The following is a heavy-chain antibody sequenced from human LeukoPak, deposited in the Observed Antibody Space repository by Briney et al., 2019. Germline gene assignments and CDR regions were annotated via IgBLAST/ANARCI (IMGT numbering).Heavy chain of an antibody. CDR1: GFTFTSSA. J-gene: IGHJ5*02. CDR3: AADGGGVYDILTGYSTWFDP. Sequence: SVKVSCKASGFTFTSSAVQWVRQARGQRLEWIGWIVVGSANTNYAQKFQERVTITRDMSTSTAYMELSSLRSEDTAVYYCAADGGGVYDILTGYSTWFDPWGQGTLVTVSS. D-gene: IGHD3-9*01. V-gene: IGHV1-58*01. CDR2: IVVGSANT.